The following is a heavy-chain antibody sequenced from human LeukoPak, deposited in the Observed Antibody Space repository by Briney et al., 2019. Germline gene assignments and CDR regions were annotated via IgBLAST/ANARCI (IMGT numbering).Heavy chain of an antibody. CDR2: IDWDDDK. CDR1: GFSLSTSGMC. CDR3: ARIGYYGSGSYAPLDY. Sequence: ESGPTLVKPTQTLTLTCTFSGFSLSTSGMCVSWIRQPPGKALEWLARIDWDDDKYYSTSLKTRLTISKDTSKNQVVLTMTNMDPVDTATYYCARIGYYGSGSYAPLDYWGQGTLVTVSS. D-gene: IGHD3-10*01. V-gene: IGHV2-70*11. J-gene: IGHJ4*02.